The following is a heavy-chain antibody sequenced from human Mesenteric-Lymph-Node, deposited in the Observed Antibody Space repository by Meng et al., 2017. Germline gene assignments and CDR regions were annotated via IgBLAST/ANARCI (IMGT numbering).Heavy chain of an antibody. CDR3: AKYQGSGSYLYYYGMDV. CDR1: GFTFRSYA. J-gene: IGHJ6*02. D-gene: IGHD3-10*01. CDR2: ISGRGDRT. V-gene: IGHV3-23*01. Sequence: GESLKISCAASGFTFRSYAFSWARQAPGKGLEWVSGISGRGDRTYYADSVKGRFTISRDNSKNTMYLQMNSLSGEDTAVYYCAKYQGSGSYLYYYGMDVWGQGTTVTVSS.